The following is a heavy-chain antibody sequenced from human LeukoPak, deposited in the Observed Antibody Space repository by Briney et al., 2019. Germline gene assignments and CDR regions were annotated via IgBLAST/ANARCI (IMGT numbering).Heavy chain of an antibody. CDR1: GFTFSNYA. D-gene: IGHD1-26*01. Sequence: PGGSLRLSCAASGFTFSNYAMHWVRQAPGRGLEYVSAISTDGAYTYYANSVKGRFTISRDYSKNTLYLQMNSLRAEDTAVYYCAKDLSGSRDAFDIWGQGTMVTVSS. V-gene: IGHV3-64*01. J-gene: IGHJ3*02. CDR2: ISTDGAYT. CDR3: AKDLSGSRDAFDI.